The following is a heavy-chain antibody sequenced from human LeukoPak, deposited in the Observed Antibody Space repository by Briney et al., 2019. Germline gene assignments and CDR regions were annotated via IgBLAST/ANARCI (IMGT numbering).Heavy chain of an antibody. D-gene: IGHD6-19*01. V-gene: IGHV3-48*01. CDR3: ARRKAHGARNLEQWLVRRYYFDY. CDR1: GFTFSSYS. CDR2: ISSSSSTI. J-gene: IGHJ4*02. Sequence: GGSLRLSCAASGFTFSSYSMNWVRQAPGKGLEWVSYISSSSSTICYADSVKGRFTISRDNAKNSLYLQMNSLRAEDTALYYCARRKAHGARNLEQWLVRRYYFDYWGQGTLVTVSS.